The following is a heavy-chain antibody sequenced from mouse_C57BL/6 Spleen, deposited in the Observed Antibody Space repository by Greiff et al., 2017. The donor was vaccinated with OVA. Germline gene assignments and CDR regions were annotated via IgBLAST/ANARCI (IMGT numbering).Heavy chain of an antibody. J-gene: IGHJ3*01. V-gene: IGHV5-4*01. CDR3: ARDAFGSGFAY. CDR1: GFTFSSYA. Sequence: EVKLVESGGGLVKPGGSLKLSCAASGFTFSSYAMSWVRQTPEKRLEWVATISDGGSYTYYPDNVKGRFTISRDNAKNNLYLQMSHLKSEDTAMYYCARDAFGSGFAYWGQGTLVTVSA. CDR2: ISDGGSYT. D-gene: IGHD3-1*01.